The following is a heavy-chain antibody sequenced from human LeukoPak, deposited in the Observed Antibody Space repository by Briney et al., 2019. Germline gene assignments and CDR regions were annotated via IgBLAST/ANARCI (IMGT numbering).Heavy chain of an antibody. CDR1: GGTFRTYV. V-gene: IGHV1-69*13. D-gene: IGHD3-22*01. Sequence: SVKVSCRASGGTFRTYVFSWVRQDPGQGLEWMGGISPIFNAANYAQKFKGRVTITADEGTNTVYMEMSSLTSEDTAVYYCATDRSNHDNFDSWGQGTLVTVSS. J-gene: IGHJ4*02. CDR3: ATDRSNHDNFDS. CDR2: ISPIFNAA.